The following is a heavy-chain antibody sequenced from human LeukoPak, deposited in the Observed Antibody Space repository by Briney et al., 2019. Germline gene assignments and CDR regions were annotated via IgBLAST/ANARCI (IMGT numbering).Heavy chain of an antibody. CDR1: GFSVSDNY. Sequence: GGSLRLSCAASGFSVSDNYMGWVRQAPGKGLECVSVIYSGGSIYYADSVKGRFTISRDNSKNTLYLQMNSLRVEDSAVYYCARDLASLSGGDYGGSWGQGTLVTVSS. CDR3: ARDLASLSGGDYGGS. CDR2: IYSGGSI. D-gene: IGHD2-21*02. J-gene: IGHJ5*02. V-gene: IGHV3-53*01.